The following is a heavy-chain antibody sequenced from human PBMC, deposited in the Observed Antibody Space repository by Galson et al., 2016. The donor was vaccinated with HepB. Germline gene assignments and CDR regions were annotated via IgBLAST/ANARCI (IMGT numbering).Heavy chain of an antibody. J-gene: IGHJ4*02. CDR2: TWYDGSNK. Sequence: SLRLSCAASGFNFYGYGMHWVRQAPGKGLEWVAVTWYDGSNKYYTDSVKGRFTISRDNSKNTLYLQMGSLRAEDTAMYYCVRSPPGSGYFLLYYFEYWGQGTPVTVSS. CDR3: VRSPPGSGYFLLYYFEY. D-gene: IGHD3-3*01. V-gene: IGHV3-33*01. CDR1: GFNFYGYG.